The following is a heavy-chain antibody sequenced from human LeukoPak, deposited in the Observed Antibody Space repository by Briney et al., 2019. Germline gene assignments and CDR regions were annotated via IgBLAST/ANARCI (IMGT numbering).Heavy chain of an antibody. CDR1: GFTFSSYE. J-gene: IGHJ4*02. Sequence: EAGGSLRLSCAASGFTFSSYEMNWVRQAPGKGLEWVSYISSSGSTIYYADSVKGRFTISRDNAKNSLYLQMNSLRAEDTAVYYCARVVRELLSYYFDYWGQGTLVTVSS. V-gene: IGHV3-48*03. CDR3: ARVVRELLSYYFDY. D-gene: IGHD1-26*01. CDR2: ISSSGSTI.